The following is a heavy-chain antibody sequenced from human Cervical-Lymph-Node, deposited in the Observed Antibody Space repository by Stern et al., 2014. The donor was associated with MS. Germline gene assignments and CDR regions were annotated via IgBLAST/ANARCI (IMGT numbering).Heavy chain of an antibody. Sequence: VQLEESGAEVKKPGASVKVSCKASGYTFTSYYMHWVRQAPGQGLEWMGIINPSGGSTSYAQKFQGRVTMTRDTSTSTVYMELSSLRSEDTAVYYCARDHGYSYGPEEYFDYWGQGTLVTVSS. CDR1: GYTFTSYY. D-gene: IGHD5-18*01. J-gene: IGHJ4*02. CDR3: ARDHGYSYGPEEYFDY. V-gene: IGHV1-46*03. CDR2: INPSGGST.